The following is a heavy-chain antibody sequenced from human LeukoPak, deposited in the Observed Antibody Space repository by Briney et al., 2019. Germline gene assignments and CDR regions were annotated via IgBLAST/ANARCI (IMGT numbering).Heavy chain of an antibody. Sequence: GGSLRLSCAASGFTFSGSAMYWVRQASGKGLEWVGRIRSKANSYATAYAASVKGRFTISRDDSKNTLYLQMNSLRAEDTAVYYCAREVGILKNIVVVPAARGGMYYFDYWGQGTLVTVSS. CDR1: GFTFSGSA. CDR2: IRSKANSYAT. J-gene: IGHJ4*02. CDR3: AREVGILKNIVVVPAARGGMYYFDY. D-gene: IGHD2-2*01. V-gene: IGHV3-73*01.